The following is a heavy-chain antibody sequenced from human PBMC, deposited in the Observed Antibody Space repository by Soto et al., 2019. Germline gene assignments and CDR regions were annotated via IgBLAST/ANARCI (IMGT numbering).Heavy chain of an antibody. Sequence: QVQLVQPGAEVKKPGSSVKVSCKASGGTFSSYTISWVRQAPGQGLEWMGRIIPILGIANYAQKFQGRVTITAEKSTSTAYMELSSLRSEDTAVYYCTTDRRAGIMIFGVVDKAVRGFDPWGLGTLVTVSS. CDR3: TTDRRAGIMIFGVVDKAVRGFDP. CDR2: IIPILGIA. CDR1: GGTFSSYT. D-gene: IGHD3-3*01. J-gene: IGHJ5*02. V-gene: IGHV1-69*08.